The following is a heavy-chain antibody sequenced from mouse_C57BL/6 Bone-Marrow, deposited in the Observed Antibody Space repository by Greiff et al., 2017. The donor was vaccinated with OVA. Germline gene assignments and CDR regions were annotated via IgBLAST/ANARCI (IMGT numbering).Heavy chain of an antibody. Sequence: EVQRVESGGGLVKPGGSLKLSCAASGFTFSSYAMSWVRQTPEKRLEWVATISDGGSYTYYPDNVKGRFTISRDNAKNKLYLQMSHLKSEDTAMYYCARVDYDDGGGPFDYWGQGTTLTVSS. CDR3: ARVDYDDGGGPFDY. V-gene: IGHV5-4*01. CDR2: ISDGGSYT. D-gene: IGHD2-4*01. CDR1: GFTFSSYA. J-gene: IGHJ2*01.